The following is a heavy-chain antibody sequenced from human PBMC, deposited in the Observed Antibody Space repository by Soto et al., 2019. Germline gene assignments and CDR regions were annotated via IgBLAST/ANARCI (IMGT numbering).Heavy chain of an antibody. V-gene: IGHV3-23*01. CDR3: AKDKGSGSPDAFDI. CDR1: GFTFSSYV. CDR2: ISGSGGNT. Sequence: GGSLRLSCAASGFTFSSYVMSWVRQAPGKGLEWVSAISGSGGNTYYADSVKGRFTISRDNSKNTLFLQMNSLRAEDAAVYYCAKDKGSGSPDAFDIWGQGTMVTVS. D-gene: IGHD3-10*01. J-gene: IGHJ3*02.